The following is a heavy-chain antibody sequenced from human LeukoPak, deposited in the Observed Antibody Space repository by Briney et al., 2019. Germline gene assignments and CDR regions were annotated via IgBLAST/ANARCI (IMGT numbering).Heavy chain of an antibody. V-gene: IGHV4-4*07. CDR1: AASISSFY. J-gene: IGHJ4*02. CDR2: IYTSGST. D-gene: IGHD3-3*01. CDR3: ARVGDFWSGYLFDY. Sequence: SQTGSLACTVSAASISSFYWRWVWQPAEKGLEWIGRIYTSGSTNYNPSLKSRVTMSVDTSKNQFSLKLSSVTAADTAVYYCARVGDFWSGYLFDYWGQGTLVTVSS.